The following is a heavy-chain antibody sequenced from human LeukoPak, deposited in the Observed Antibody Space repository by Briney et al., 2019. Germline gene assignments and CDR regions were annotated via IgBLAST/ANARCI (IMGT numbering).Heavy chain of an antibody. D-gene: IGHD6-19*01. J-gene: IGHJ6*02. V-gene: IGHV3-23*01. Sequence: GGSLRLSCAASGFTFTNYAMVWVRQAPGKGLEWVSAISNSASSTYYADSVKGRFTISRDNSKNTLYLQMNSLRAEDTAVYYCTKDGAGTYYGMDVWGQGTTVTVSS. CDR3: TKDGAGTYYGMDV. CDR1: GFTFTNYA. CDR2: ISNSASST.